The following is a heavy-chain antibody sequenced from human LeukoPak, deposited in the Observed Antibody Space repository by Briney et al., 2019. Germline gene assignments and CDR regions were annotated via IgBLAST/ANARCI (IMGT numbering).Heavy chain of an antibody. D-gene: IGHD2-15*01. CDR2: ISYDGSNK. V-gene: IGHV3-30*04. CDR1: GFTFSSYA. Sequence: GRSLRLSCAASGFTFSSYAMHWVRQAPGKGLEWVAVISYDGSNKYYADSVRGRFTISRDNSKNTLYLQMNSLRVEDTAVYYCAKDQGWYYFDYWGQGTLVTVSS. CDR3: AKDQGWYYFDY. J-gene: IGHJ4*02.